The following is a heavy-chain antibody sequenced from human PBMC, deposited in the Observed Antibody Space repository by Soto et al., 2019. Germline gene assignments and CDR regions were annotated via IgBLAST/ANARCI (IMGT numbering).Heavy chain of an antibody. D-gene: IGHD6-13*01. V-gene: IGHV3-23*01. CDR2: ISGSAGST. CDR3: AKEMRGYSASWDPFDY. CDR1: GFTFGRYD. J-gene: IGHJ4*02. Sequence: GGSLRLSCAASGFTFGRYDMSWVRQAPAKGLEWVSAISGSAGSTYYADSVKGRFTISRDNSKNTLYLQMNSLRAEDTAVYFCAKEMRGYSASWDPFDYWGQGTLVTVSS.